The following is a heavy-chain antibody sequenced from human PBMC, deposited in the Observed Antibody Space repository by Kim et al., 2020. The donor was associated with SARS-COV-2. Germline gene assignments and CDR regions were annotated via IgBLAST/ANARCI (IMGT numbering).Heavy chain of an antibody. CDR2: T. Sequence: TRYADHAKGRFTMSRDNVKDTVYLRKSTLRAEDTAVYYCTGGRAFWSGVDYWGQGTLVTVSS. D-gene: IGHD3-3*01. J-gene: IGHJ4*02. CDR3: TGGRAFWSGVDY. V-gene: IGHV3-74*01.